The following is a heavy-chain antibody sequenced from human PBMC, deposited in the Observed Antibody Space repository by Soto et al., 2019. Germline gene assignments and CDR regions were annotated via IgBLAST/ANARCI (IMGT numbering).Heavy chain of an antibody. J-gene: IGHJ4*02. V-gene: IGHV1-69*01. CDR3: ARDGGRHSGGIDY. CDR2: FIPIFGTA. Sequence: QVQLWQSGPEVKKPGPPLRVSARPLGATFSSNSLNGGRQALGQGLEWMGEFIPIFGTANYAQKFQGRVTITADESTSTAYMELSSLRSEDTAVYYCARDGGRHSGGIDYWGQGTLVTVSS. D-gene: IGHD1-26*01. CDR1: GATFSSNS.